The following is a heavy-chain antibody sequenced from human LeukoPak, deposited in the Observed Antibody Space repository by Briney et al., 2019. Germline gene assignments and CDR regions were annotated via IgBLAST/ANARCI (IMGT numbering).Heavy chain of an antibody. V-gene: IGHV3-53*01. CDR1: GFTFSSYA. J-gene: IGHJ4*02. Sequence: PGGSLRLSCAASGFTFSSYAMSWVRQAPGKGLDWVSIIYRGDSTYYADSVKGRFTISRDDSKNTLYLQMNSLRVEDTAVYYCARAVGASNFDYWGQGTLVTVSS. CDR3: ARAVGASNFDY. D-gene: IGHD1-26*01. CDR2: IYRGDST.